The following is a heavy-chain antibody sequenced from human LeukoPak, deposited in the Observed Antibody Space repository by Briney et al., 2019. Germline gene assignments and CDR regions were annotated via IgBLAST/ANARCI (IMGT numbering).Heavy chain of an antibody. CDR1: GGSISSYY. J-gene: IGHJ4*02. CDR2: IYYSGST. CDR3: ARHTSKGLDY. Sequence: SETLSLTCTVSGGSISSYYWSWIRQPPGKGLEWIGYIYYSGSTSYNPSLKSRVTISVDTSKNQCPLKMRSVTATDTAVYYCARHTSKGLDYWGQGTLVTVSS. V-gene: IGHV4-59*08.